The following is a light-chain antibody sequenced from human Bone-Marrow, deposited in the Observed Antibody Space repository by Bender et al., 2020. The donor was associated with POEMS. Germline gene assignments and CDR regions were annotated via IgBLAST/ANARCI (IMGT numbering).Light chain of an antibody. J-gene: IGLJ3*02. CDR1: SSDVGKDNF. CDR3: LSYAGSGTWV. CDR2: ECS. V-gene: IGLV2-23*01. Sequence: QSALPQPASVSGSPGQSITISCTGTSSDVGKDNFVSWYQLHPGKAPKVIIYECSKRPSGVSNRFSGSKSGNPASLPISGLQPGDEAEYYCLSYAGSGTWVFGGGPTVTVL.